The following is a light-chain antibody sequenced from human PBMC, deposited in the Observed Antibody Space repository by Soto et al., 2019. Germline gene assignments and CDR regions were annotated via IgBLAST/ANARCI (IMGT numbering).Light chain of an antibody. CDR2: AAS. V-gene: IGKV1-6*01. Sequence: QMTQSPLSLSASVGEKIIITCRASRDVGSDVSWYQQKPGQAPKLVIYAASNLYTGVPSRFSGRRSGTEFTLTISGLEPEDFAVYYCQQYGISPRTFGQGTNVDIK. CDR1: RDVGSD. CDR3: QQYGISPRT. J-gene: IGKJ1*01.